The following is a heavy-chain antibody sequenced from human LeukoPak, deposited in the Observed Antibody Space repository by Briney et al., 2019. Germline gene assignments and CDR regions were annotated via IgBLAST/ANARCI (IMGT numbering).Heavy chain of an antibody. Sequence: SETLSLTCTVSGGSISSGSYYWSWIRQPAGKGLEWIGRIYTSGSTNYNPSLKSRVTISVDTSKNQFSLKLSSVTAADTAVYYWARLRKSLGNAFDIWGQGTMVTVSS. CDR3: ARLRKSLGNAFDI. D-gene: IGHD7-27*01. CDR2: IYTSGST. CDR1: GGSISSGSYY. V-gene: IGHV4-61*02. J-gene: IGHJ3*02.